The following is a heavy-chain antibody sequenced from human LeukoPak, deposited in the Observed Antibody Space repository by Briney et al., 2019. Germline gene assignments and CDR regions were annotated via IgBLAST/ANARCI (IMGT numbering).Heavy chain of an antibody. CDR3: SRDGGNSWDY. Sequence: GGSLRLSCAAPGFTFSTYAMSWVRQAPGKGLVWVSAISGSGDNTYYADSVKGRFTISRDNSKNNVYLQMNSLRAEDTAVYYCSRDGGNSWDYWGQGTLVTVSS. CDR2: ISGSGDNT. CDR1: GFTFSTYA. D-gene: IGHD6-13*01. V-gene: IGHV3-23*01. J-gene: IGHJ4*02.